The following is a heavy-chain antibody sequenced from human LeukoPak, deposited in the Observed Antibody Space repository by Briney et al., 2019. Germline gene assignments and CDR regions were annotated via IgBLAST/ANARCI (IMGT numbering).Heavy chain of an antibody. V-gene: IGHV4-59*01. D-gene: IGHD2-2*01. Sequence: SETLSLTCAVYGGSISSYYWSWIRQPPGKGLEWIGYIYYSGYTNYNPSLKSRVTISVDTSKNQFSLKLSSVTAADTAVYYCARVRGYCTSTSCHNYYYYGMDVWGQGTTVTVSS. J-gene: IGHJ6*02. CDR1: GGSISSYY. CDR3: ARVRGYCTSTSCHNYYYYGMDV. CDR2: IYYSGYT.